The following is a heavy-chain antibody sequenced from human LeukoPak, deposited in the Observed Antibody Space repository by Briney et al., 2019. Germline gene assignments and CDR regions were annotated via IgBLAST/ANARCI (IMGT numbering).Heavy chain of an antibody. CDR2: VYYSGRT. Sequence: PETLSLTCTVSGDFLTAYYWSWIRQPPGKGLEWIGYVYYSGRTEYNPSVTRRVTIPLELSKHQFSLTLTCVTAADTAVYYCASNTGTVFDYWGQGALVTVSS. CDR3: ASNTGTVFDY. CDR1: GDFLTAYY. J-gene: IGHJ4*02. V-gene: IGHV4-59*01. D-gene: IGHD1-7*01.